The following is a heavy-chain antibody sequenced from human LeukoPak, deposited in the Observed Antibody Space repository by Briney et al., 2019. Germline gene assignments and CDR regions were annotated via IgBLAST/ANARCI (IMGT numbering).Heavy chain of an antibody. CDR2: IYYSGST. D-gene: IGHD6-13*01. CDR3: ATGFDPMGIPAAGFDY. CDR1: GGSISSYY. V-gene: IGHV4-59*08. J-gene: IGHJ4*02. Sequence: SETLSLTCTVSGGSISSYYWSWSRQPPGKGLGWVGYIYYSGSTNYNPSLKSRVSISVDTSKNQFSLKLSSVTAADTAVYYCATGFDPMGIPAAGFDYWGQGTLVTVSS.